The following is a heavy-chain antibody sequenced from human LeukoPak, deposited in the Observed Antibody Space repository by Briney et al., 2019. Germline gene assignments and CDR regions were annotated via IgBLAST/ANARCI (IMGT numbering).Heavy chain of an antibody. D-gene: IGHD6-25*01. J-gene: IGHJ6*03. Sequence: PSETLSLTCAVHGGSFSGYYWSWIRQPPGKGLEWIGEINHSGSTNYNPSLKSRVTISVDTSKNQFSLKLSSVTAADTAVYYCARGKRLSLYYYYYMDVWGKGTAVTVSS. CDR1: GGSFSGYY. CDR2: INHSGST. V-gene: IGHV4-34*01. CDR3: ARGKRLSLYYYYYMDV.